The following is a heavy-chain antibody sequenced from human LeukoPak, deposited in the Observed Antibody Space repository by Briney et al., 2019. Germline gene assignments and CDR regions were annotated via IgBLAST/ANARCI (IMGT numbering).Heavy chain of an antibody. CDR1: GFTFSSYS. CDR2: ISGSGGST. CDR3: AKDSPRIQLWRLPDY. J-gene: IGHJ4*02. D-gene: IGHD5-18*01. V-gene: IGHV3-23*01. Sequence: PGWSVRLSCAASGFTFSSYSMSWVRQAPGKGLEGVSAISGSGGSTYYADSVEGRFTISRDNSKNTLYLHRNGLRAEDTAVYYCAKDSPRIQLWRLPDYWGQGTLVTVSS.